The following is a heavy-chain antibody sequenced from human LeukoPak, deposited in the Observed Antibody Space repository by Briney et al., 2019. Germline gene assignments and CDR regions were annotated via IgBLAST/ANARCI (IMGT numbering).Heavy chain of an antibody. CDR2: IFYSGNT. D-gene: IGHD6-13*01. J-gene: IGHJ4*02. V-gene: IGHV4-39*02. CDR1: GGSISSSSYY. Sequence: PSETLSLTCTVSGGSISSSSYYWGWIRQPPGKGLEWIASIFYSGNTFYNPSLRSRVTTSVDTSKNHFSLKLSSVTAADAAVYYCVRSIRIPGIAAAGDFDYWGRGTLVTVSS. CDR3: VRSIRIPGIAAAGDFDY.